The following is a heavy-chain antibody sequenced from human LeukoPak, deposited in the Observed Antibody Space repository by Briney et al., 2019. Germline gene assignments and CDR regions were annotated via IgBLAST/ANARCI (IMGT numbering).Heavy chain of an antibody. Sequence: PGGSLRLSCAASGXTLSSYWMHWVRQAPGKGLVWVSRINTDGSSATYADSVKGRFTISRDNSKNTLYVQMNSLRAEDTALYYCAKRGAYCGSASCLPDYWGQGTLVTASS. D-gene: IGHD2-2*01. V-gene: IGHV3-74*01. CDR2: INTDGSSA. CDR3: AKRGAYCGSASCLPDY. CDR1: GXTLSSYW. J-gene: IGHJ4*02.